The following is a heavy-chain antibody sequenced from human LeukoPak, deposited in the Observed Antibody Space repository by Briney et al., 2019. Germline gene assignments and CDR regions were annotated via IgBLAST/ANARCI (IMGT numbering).Heavy chain of an antibody. Sequence: GRSLRLSCAASGFTFSSYAMHWVRQAPGKGLEWVAVISYDGSNKYYADSVKGRFTISRDNSKNTLYLQMNSLRAEDTAVYYCAKGGYCSSTSCYPYYYMDVWGKGTTVTVSS. CDR2: ISYDGSNK. V-gene: IGHV3-30-3*01. D-gene: IGHD2-2*01. CDR3: AKGGYCSSTSCYPYYYMDV. CDR1: GFTFSSYA. J-gene: IGHJ6*03.